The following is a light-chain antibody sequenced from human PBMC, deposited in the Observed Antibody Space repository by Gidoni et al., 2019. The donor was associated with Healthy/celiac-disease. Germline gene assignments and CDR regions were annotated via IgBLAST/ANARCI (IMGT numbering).Light chain of an antibody. J-gene: IGKJ1*01. V-gene: IGKV1-39*01. CDR3: QQSYSTPRT. Sequence: DIQMTQSPSSLSASVRDRVTITCRASQSISSYLNWYQQKPGKAPKLLIYAASSLQSGVPSRFSGSGSGTDFSLNISSLQPEDFATYYCQQSYSTPRTFXXXTKVEIK. CDR1: QSISSY. CDR2: AAS.